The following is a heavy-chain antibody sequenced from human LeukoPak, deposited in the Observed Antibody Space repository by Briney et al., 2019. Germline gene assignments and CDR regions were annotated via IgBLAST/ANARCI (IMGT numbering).Heavy chain of an antibody. Sequence: GGSLRLSCAASGFTFSTYVMTWVRQAPGKGLEWVSAILGSGGGTYYTDSVKGRFTISRDNSRNTLYLQMNSLRAEDTAVYYCATTPGAYYYYHMDVWGQGTTVTVSS. CDR3: ATTPGAYYYYHMDV. J-gene: IGHJ6*02. CDR1: GFTFSTYV. V-gene: IGHV3-23*01. D-gene: IGHD3-10*01. CDR2: ILGSGGGT.